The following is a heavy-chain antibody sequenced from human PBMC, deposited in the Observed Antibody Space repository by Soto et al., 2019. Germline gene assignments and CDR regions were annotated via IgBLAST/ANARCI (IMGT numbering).Heavy chain of an antibody. V-gene: IGHV1-69*02. CDR2: IIPILGIA. Sequence: SVKVSCKASGGTFSSYTISWVRQAPGQGLEWMGRIIPILGIANYAQKFQGRVTITADKSTSTAYMELSSLRSEDTAVYYCASAGPNQGYYYYYYYMDVWGKGTTVTVSS. CDR1: GGTFSSYT. D-gene: IGHD5-18*01. J-gene: IGHJ6*03. CDR3: ASAGPNQGYYYYYYYMDV.